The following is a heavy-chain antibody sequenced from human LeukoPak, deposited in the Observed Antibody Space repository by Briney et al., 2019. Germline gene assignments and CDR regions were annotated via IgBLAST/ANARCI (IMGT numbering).Heavy chain of an antibody. Sequence: ASVKVSCKASGYTFAGYYLHWVRQAHGQGLEWMGWINPNSGGTDYTQKFQGRVTMTRDTSINTAYMELSRLTADDTAAYYCARRDILSGWKPFDYWGQGTLVTVSS. D-gene: IGHD3-9*01. V-gene: IGHV1-2*02. CDR1: GYTFAGYY. CDR2: INPNSGGT. CDR3: ARRDILSGWKPFDY. J-gene: IGHJ4*02.